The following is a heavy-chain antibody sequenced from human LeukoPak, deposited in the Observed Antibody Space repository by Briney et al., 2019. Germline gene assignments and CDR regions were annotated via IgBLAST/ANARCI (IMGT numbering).Heavy chain of an antibody. V-gene: IGHV4-30-4*01. D-gene: IGHD3-22*01. Sequence: SQTLSLTCTVSGGSISSGDYYWSWMRQPPGKGLAWIGYIYYSGSTYYNPSLKSRVTISVDTSKNQFSLKVRSVTAADTAVYYCARDHHYDRVVYVWGQGTTVTVSS. CDR3: ARDHHYDRVVYV. J-gene: IGHJ6*02. CDR1: GGSISSGDYY. CDR2: IYYSGST.